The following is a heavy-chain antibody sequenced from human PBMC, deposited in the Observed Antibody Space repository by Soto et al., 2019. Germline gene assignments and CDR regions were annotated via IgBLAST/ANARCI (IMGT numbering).Heavy chain of an antibody. J-gene: IGHJ5*02. Sequence: SETLSLTCIVSGGSIIETDWNWVRQPPGQGLEWIGIIFANRPTDSHPSLKSRVTMSVDASKHQFSLRLTSMTAADAAVYYCVASLAASGLNWLDPWGRGTLVT. CDR3: VASLAASGLNWLDP. D-gene: IGHD6-13*01. CDR1: GGSIIETD. CDR2: IFANRPT. V-gene: IGHV4-4*07.